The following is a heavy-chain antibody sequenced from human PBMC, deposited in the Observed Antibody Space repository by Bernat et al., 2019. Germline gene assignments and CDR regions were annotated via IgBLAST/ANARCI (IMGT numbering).Heavy chain of an antibody. CDR2: ISSSSSTI. D-gene: IGHD2-21*01. V-gene: IGHV3-48*02. Sequence: EVQLVESGGGLVQPGGSLRLSCAASGFTFSSYSMNWVRQAPGKGLEWVSYISSSSSTIYYADSVKGRFTISRDNAKNSLYLQMNSLRDEDTAVYYCASLWYGYLRDSYYYYGMDVWGQGTTVTVSS. J-gene: IGHJ6*02. CDR3: ASLWYGYLRDSYYYYGMDV. CDR1: GFTFSSYS.